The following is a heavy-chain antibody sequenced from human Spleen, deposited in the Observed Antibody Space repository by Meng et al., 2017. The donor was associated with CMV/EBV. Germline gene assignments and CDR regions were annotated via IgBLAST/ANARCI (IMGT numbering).Heavy chain of an antibody. J-gene: IGHJ6*02. V-gene: IGHV1-2*02. CDR3: ARSMTTVTTMYYYGMDV. D-gene: IGHD4-17*01. Sequence: ASVKVSCKASGYTFTGYHIHWVRQAPGQGLEWMGIMNPESGTTRYAQKFQGRVTMTRDTSISTAYMELSRLRSDDTAVYYCARSMTTVTTMYYYGMDVWGQGTTVTVSS. CDR1: GYTFTGYH. CDR2: MNPESGTT.